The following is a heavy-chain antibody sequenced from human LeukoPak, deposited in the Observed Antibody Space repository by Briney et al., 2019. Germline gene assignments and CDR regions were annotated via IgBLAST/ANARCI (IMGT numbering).Heavy chain of an antibody. V-gene: IGHV1-2*02. CDR2: INPNSGGT. Sequence: GASVKVSCKASGYTFTGYYMHWVRQAPGQGLEWMGWINPNSGGTSYAQKFQGRVTMTRDTSISTAYMELSRLRSDDTAVYYCARDRQLLWFGEPGLFDYWGQGTLVTVSS. CDR1: GYTFTGYY. J-gene: IGHJ4*02. CDR3: ARDRQLLWFGEPGLFDY. D-gene: IGHD3-10*01.